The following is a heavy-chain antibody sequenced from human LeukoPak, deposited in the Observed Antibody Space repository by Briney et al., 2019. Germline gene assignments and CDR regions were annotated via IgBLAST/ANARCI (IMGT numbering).Heavy chain of an antibody. CDR1: GYTFTTYY. Sequence: ASVKVSCKASGYTFTTYYMHRVRQAPGQGLEWMGIINPSGGSTRYAQKFQGRVTMTRDTSTSTVYMELSSLRSEDTAVYYCARVNNPPHAGYYYYGMDVWGQGTTVIVSS. V-gene: IGHV1-46*01. J-gene: IGHJ6*02. CDR3: ARVNNPPHAGYYYYGMDV. D-gene: IGHD1-1*01. CDR2: INPSGGST.